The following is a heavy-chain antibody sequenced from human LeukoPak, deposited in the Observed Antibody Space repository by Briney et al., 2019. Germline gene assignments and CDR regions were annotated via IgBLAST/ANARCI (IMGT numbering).Heavy chain of an antibody. D-gene: IGHD6-13*01. CDR2: ISGSGGST. CDR1: GFTFSSYA. Sequence: GGSLRLSCAASGFTFSSYAMSWVRQAPGKGLEWVSAISGSGGSTYYADSVKGRFTISRDNSRNTLYLQMDSLRSEDTAVYYCARDFFPIVDSSWYEIGYWGQGTLVTVSS. CDR3: ARDFFPIVDSSWYEIGY. J-gene: IGHJ4*02. V-gene: IGHV3-23*01.